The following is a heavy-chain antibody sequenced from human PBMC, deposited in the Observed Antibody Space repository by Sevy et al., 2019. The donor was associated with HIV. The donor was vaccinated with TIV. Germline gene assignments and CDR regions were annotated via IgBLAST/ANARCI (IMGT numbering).Heavy chain of an antibody. J-gene: IGHJ6*02. CDR3: ARSNYYGSGSPSPDWYYGMDV. V-gene: IGHV3-53*01. CDR2: IYSGGST. D-gene: IGHD3-10*01. Sequence: GESLKISCAASGFTVSSNYMSWVRQAPGKGLEWVSVIYSGGSTYYADSVKGRFTISRDNSKNTLYLQMNSLRAEDTAVYYCARSNYYGSGSPSPDWYYGMDVWGQGTTVTVSS. CDR1: GFTVSSNY.